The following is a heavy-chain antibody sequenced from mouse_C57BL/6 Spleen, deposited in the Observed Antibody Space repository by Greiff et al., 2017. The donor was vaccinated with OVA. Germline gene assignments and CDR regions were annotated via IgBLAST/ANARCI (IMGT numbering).Heavy chain of an antibody. J-gene: IGHJ4*01. CDR2: IHPNSGST. CDR1: GYTFTSYW. Sequence: VQLQQSGAELVKPGASVKLSCKASGYTFTSYWMHWVKQRPGQGLEWIGMIHPNSGSTNYNEKFKSKATLTVDKSSSTAYMQLSSLTSEDSAVYYCARRGYDYERAMDYWGQGTSVTVSS. V-gene: IGHV1-64*01. CDR3: ARRGYDYERAMDY. D-gene: IGHD2-4*01.